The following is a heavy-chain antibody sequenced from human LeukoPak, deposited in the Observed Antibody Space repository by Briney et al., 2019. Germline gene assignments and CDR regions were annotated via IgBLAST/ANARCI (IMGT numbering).Heavy chain of an antibody. D-gene: IGHD3-10*01. J-gene: IGHJ4*02. CDR1: GFTFSSYN. V-gene: IGHV3-21*01. CDR3: AKRGSRGAGNYFDY. CDR2: IISSSTYI. Sequence: GGSLRLSCAASGFTFSSYNMNWVRQAPGRGLEWASFIISSSTYIYYADSVKGRFTISRDNSKNTLYLQMNSLRAEDTAVYYCAKRGSRGAGNYFDYWGQGTLVTVSS.